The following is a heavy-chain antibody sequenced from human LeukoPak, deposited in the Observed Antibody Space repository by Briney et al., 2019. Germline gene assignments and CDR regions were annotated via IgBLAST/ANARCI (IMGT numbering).Heavy chain of an antibody. CDR1: GYTFTSYY. D-gene: IGHD3-22*01. CDR3: ARGPHYYDSSGYYYPFDY. CDR2: INPSGGST. J-gene: IGHJ4*02. V-gene: IGHV1-46*01. Sequence: ASVKVSCKASGYTFTSYYMHWVRQAPGQGLEWMGIINPSGGSTSYARKFQGRVTMTRDTSTSTVYMELSSLRSEDTAVYYCARGPHYYDSSGYYYPFDYWGQGTLVTVSS.